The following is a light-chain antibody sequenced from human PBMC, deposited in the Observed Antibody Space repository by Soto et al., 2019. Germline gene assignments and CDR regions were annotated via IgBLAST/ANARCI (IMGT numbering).Light chain of an antibody. Sequence: QSVLTQSPSVSAAPGQKVTISCSGSGSNIGNNYVSWYQQLPGTAPKLLIYDNNKRPSGIPDRFSGYKSGTSGTLDITGLQTGDEADYYCATWDGSLPGEVVGGGTQLTVL. V-gene: IGLV1-51*01. CDR2: DNN. CDR3: ATWDGSLPGEV. J-gene: IGLJ2*01. CDR1: GSNIGNNY.